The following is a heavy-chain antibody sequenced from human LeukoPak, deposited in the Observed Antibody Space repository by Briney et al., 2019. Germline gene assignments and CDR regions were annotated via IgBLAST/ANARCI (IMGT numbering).Heavy chain of an antibody. V-gene: IGHV1-24*01. CDR2: FDPEDGET. Sequence: ASVKASCKVSGYTLTELSMHWVRQAPGKGLEWMGGFDPEDGETIYAQKFQGRVTMTEDTSTDTAYMELSSLRSEDTAVYYCATISITMVRGVPTYYYYYYMDVWGKGTTVTVSS. D-gene: IGHD3-10*01. CDR3: ATISITMVRGVPTYYYYYYMDV. J-gene: IGHJ6*03. CDR1: GYTLTELS.